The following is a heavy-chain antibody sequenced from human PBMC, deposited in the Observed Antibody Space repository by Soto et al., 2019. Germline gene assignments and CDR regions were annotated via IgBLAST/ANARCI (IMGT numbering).Heavy chain of an antibody. J-gene: IGHJ6*02. CDR2: IIPIFGTA. V-gene: IGHV1-69*13. CDR1: GGTFSSYA. CDR3: ARVAKPKVYYYYGMDV. Sequence: GASVKVSCKASGGTFSSYAISWVRQAPGQGLEWMGGIIPIFGTANYAQKFQGRVTTTADESTSTAYMELSSLRSEDTAVYYCARVAKPKVYYYYGMDVWGQGTTVTVSS.